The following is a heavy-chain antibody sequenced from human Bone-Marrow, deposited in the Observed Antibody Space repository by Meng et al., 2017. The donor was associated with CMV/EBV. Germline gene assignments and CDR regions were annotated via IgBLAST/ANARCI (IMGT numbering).Heavy chain of an antibody. V-gene: IGHV3-53*01. CDR3: GSVREGGMDYYGKDV. Sequence: GGSLRLSCAASGFTVSSNYMSWVRQAPGKGLECVSVIYSGGSTYYADSVKGRFPISRDNSKNTLYLQMNSLGAEDTAVYYCGSVREGGMDYYGKDVWGQGTTVTVSS. CDR2: IYSGGST. J-gene: IGHJ6*02. D-gene: IGHD3-16*01. CDR1: GFTVSSNY.